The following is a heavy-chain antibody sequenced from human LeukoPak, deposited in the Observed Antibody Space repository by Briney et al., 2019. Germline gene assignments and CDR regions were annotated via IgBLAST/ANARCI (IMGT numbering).Heavy chain of an antibody. CDR2: IIPIFGTA. D-gene: IGHD3-3*01. Sequence: SVKVSCKASGGTFSSYAISWVRQAPGQGLEWMGGIIPIFGTANYAQKFQGRVTITADESTSTAYMELSSLRSEDTAVCYCARVLSGITIFGVVLDVWGQGTTVTVSS. CDR3: ARVLSGITIFGVVLDV. CDR1: GGTFSSYA. V-gene: IGHV1-69*01. J-gene: IGHJ6*02.